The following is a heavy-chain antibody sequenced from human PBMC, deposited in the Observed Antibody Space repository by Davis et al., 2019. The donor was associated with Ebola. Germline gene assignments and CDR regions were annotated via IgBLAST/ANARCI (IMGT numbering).Heavy chain of an antibody. D-gene: IGHD3-10*01. J-gene: IGHJ4*02. CDR1: FTSYY. Sequence: ASVKVSCKASFTSYYLHLLRQAPGQGLEWMGIINPGDGTTNYAQKFQGRVTMTRDTAANTIYMELNSLRFEDTAVYYCTRGENDGSGNYVGDYWGQGTLVTVSS. CDR3: TRGENDGSGNYVGDY. V-gene: IGHV1-46*01. CDR2: INPGDGTT.